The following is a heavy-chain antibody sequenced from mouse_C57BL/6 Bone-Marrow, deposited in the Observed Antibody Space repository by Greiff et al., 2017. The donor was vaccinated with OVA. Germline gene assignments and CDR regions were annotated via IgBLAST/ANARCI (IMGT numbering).Heavy chain of an antibody. CDR3: ARHEDNYYYFDY. J-gene: IGHJ2*01. V-gene: IGHV1-62-2*01. Sequence: VKLMESGAELVKPGASVKLSCKASGYTFTEYTIHWVKQRSGQGLEWIGWFYPGSGSIKYNEKFKDKATLTADKSSSTVYMELSRLTSEDSAVYFCARHEDNYYYFDYWGQGTTLTVSS. CDR1: GYTFTEYT. D-gene: IGHD1-1*01. CDR2: FYPGSGSI.